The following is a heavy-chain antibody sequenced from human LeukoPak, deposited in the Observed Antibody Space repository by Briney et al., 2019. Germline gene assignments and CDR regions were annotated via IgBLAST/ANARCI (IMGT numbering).Heavy chain of an antibody. CDR2: ISSSSSNI. D-gene: IGHD3-10*01. J-gene: IGHJ4*02. V-gene: IGHV3-48*01. CDR1: GFTFSSYS. CDR3: AKGSESGGSGTDY. Sequence: GGSLRLSCAASGFTFSSYSMNWVRQAPGKGLEWVSYISSSSSNINYADSVRGRFTISRDNAKNSLYLQMNSLRVEDTAVYYCAKGSESGGSGTDYWGQGALVTVSS.